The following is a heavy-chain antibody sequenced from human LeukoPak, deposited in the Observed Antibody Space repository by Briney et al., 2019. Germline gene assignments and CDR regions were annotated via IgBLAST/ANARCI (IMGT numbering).Heavy chain of an antibody. V-gene: IGHV1-18*01. D-gene: IGHD2-15*01. CDR2: ISAYNGNT. J-gene: IGHJ4*02. Sequence: ASVKVSCKASGYTFTSYGISWVRQAPGQGLEWMGWISAYNGNTNYAQKLQGRVNMTTDTSTSTAYMELRSLRSDDTAVYYCARLSWDCSGGSCYPGDFDYWGQGTLVTVSS. CDR1: GYTFTSYG. CDR3: ARLSWDCSGGSCYPGDFDY.